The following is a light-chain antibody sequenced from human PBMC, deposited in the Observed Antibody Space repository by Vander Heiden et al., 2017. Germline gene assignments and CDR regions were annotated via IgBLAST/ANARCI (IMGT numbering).Light chain of an antibody. CDR2: AAS. CDR1: QGISSY. V-gene: IGKV1-9*01. CDR3: QQRNSYPPFT. Sequence: IQLTQSPSSLSASVGDRVTITCRASQGISSYLAWYQQKPGKAPKLLIYAASTLQSGVPSRFSGSGYGKDFTLTISSRQPEDFASYYCQQRNSYPPFTFGHGTKVDIK. J-gene: IGKJ3*01.